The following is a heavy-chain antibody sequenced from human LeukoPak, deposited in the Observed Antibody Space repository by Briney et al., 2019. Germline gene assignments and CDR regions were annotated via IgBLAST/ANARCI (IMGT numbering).Heavy chain of an antibody. Sequence: AASVTVSFTASGYTFTSYAMNWVRQAPGQGLEWMGWINTNTGNPTYAQGFTGRFVFSLDTSVSTAYLQISSLKAEDTAVYYCASMGSSSWVGEPFHYWGQGTLVTVSS. CDR2: INTNTGNP. CDR3: ASMGSSSWVGEPFHY. V-gene: IGHV7-4-1*02. D-gene: IGHD6-13*01. J-gene: IGHJ4*02. CDR1: GYTFTSYA.